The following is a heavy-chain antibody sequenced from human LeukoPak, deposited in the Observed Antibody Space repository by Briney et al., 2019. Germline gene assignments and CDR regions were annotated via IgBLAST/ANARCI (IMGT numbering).Heavy chain of an antibody. CDR3: ARDRGGDSSGYAGY. CDR2: ISSGGST. D-gene: IGHD3-22*01. V-gene: IGHV3-66*01. Sequence: SGGSLRLSCAASGFTVSSNYMSWVRQAPGKGLEWVPVISSGGSTYYADPVKGRFTISRDNSKNTLYLQMNSLRAEDTAVYYCARDRGGDSSGYAGYWGQGTLVTVSS. J-gene: IGHJ4*02. CDR1: GFTVSSNY.